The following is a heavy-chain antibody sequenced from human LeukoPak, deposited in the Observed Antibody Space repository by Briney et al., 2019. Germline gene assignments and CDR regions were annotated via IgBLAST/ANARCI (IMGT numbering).Heavy chain of an antibody. CDR1: GYTFTTFG. CDR2: ISAYNGNT. V-gene: IGHV1-18*04. D-gene: IGHD6-19*01. CDR3: ARDPEAGTADY. J-gene: IGHJ4*02. Sequence: ASVKVSCKVSGYTFTTFGISWVRQAPGQGLEWMGWISAYNGNTNYAQKLQGRVTMTTDTSTSTAYMELRSLRSDDTAVYYCARDPEAGTADYWGQGTLVTVSS.